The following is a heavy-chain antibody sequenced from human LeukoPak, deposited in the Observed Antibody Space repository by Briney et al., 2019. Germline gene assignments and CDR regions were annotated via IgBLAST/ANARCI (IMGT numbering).Heavy chain of an antibody. J-gene: IGHJ5*02. CDR3: ARLWGGNGYSGGSLNL. CDR1: GFTFDDYT. Sequence: GGSLRLSCAASGFTFDDYTMHWVRQAPGKGLEWVSLISWDGDSTYYADSVKGRFTISKDNSNNMVFLQMDRLRAEDTAVYYCARLWGGNGYSGGSLNLWGQGTLVTVSS. V-gene: IGHV3-43*01. D-gene: IGHD3-16*01. CDR2: ISWDGDST.